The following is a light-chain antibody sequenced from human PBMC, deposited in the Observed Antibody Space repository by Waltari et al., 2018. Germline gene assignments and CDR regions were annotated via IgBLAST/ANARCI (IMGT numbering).Light chain of an antibody. CDR3: QHYVNLPVT. CDR2: DTA. Sequence: EIVLTQSPGTLSLSPGERATLYCRASQSVGRSLACYQQKPGQAPRLLIYDTAIRATGTPGRFSGSGSGTDFSLAISSLEPEDFAVYFCQHYVNLPVTFGQGTKVEI. CDR1: QSVGRS. J-gene: IGKJ1*01. V-gene: IGKV3-20*01.